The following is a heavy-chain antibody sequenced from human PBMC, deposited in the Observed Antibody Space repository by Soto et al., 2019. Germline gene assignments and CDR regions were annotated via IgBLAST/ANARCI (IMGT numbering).Heavy chain of an antibody. CDR1: GFTFSSFA. CDR2: IWYDGSNQ. CDR3: AKAGAYCSGGSCYGHNWLDP. Sequence: QVQLVESGGGVVQPGRSLRLSCAASGFTFSSFAMHWVRQAPGKGLEWVAVIWYDGSNQEYADSVKGRFTISRDNSKNIXYXPMNSLRDEDTAVYHCAKAGAYCSGGSCYGHNWLDPWGQGTLVTVSS. J-gene: IGHJ5*02. V-gene: IGHV3-33*06. D-gene: IGHD2-15*01.